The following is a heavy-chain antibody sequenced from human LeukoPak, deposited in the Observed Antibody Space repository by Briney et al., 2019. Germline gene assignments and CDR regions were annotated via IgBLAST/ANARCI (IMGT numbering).Heavy chain of an antibody. J-gene: IGHJ4*02. D-gene: IGHD5-12*01. CDR2: ISSSGSTI. CDR1: GFTFSSYE. Sequence: GGSLRLSCAASGFTFSSYEMNCVRQAPGKGLEWVSYISSSGSTIYYADSVKGRFTISRDNAKNSLYLQMNSLRAEDTAVYYCARVLATAFDYWGQGTLVTVSS. CDR3: ARVLATAFDY. V-gene: IGHV3-48*03.